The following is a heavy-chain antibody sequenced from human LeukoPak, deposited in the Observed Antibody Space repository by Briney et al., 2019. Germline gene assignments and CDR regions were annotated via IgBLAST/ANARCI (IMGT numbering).Heavy chain of an antibody. J-gene: IGHJ3*02. V-gene: IGHV4-31*03. Sequence: SETLSLTCTVSGGSINNGGYYWSWIRQHPGKGLEWIGYIYYSGSSYYNPSLRSRVTISVDTSKNQFSLKLSSVTAADTAVYYCARSYSDAFDIWGQGTMVTVSS. CDR2: IYYSGSS. CDR3: ARSYSDAFDI. D-gene: IGHD3-10*01. CDR1: GGSINNGGYY.